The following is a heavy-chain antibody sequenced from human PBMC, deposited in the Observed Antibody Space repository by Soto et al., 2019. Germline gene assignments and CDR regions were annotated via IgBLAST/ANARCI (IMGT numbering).Heavy chain of an antibody. CDR1: GFTFSSFA. CDR3: AKGDYGDYPGYFDY. CDR2: ISGSGDGT. D-gene: IGHD4-17*01. V-gene: IGHV3-23*01. Sequence: EVQLLESGGGLVQHGGSLRLFCAASGFTFSSFALSWVRQAPGRGLEWVSGISGSGDGTYYADSVKGRVSISRDYSKNTLYLQMNSLRAEDTAVYYCAKGDYGDYPGYFDYWGQGTLVTVSS. J-gene: IGHJ4*02.